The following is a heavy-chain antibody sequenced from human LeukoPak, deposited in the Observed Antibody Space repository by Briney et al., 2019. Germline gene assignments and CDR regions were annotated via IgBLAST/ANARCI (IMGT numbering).Heavy chain of an antibody. CDR3: ASAIVGATGGDY. D-gene: IGHD1-26*01. Sequence: GYSVKVSCKASGGTFSSYAISWVRQAPGQGLECMGRIIPILGIANYAQKLKGRVTITADKSTSTAYMELSSLRSEDTAVYYCASAIVGATGGDYWGQGTLVTVSS. CDR1: GGTFSSYA. J-gene: IGHJ4*02. V-gene: IGHV1-69*04. CDR2: IIPILGIA.